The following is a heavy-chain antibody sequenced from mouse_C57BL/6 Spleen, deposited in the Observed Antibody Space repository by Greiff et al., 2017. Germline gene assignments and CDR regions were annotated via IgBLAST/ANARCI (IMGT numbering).Heavy chain of an antibody. D-gene: IGHD2-4*01. Sequence: QVQLQQSGAELARPGASVKMSCKASGFTFTSYTMHWVKQRPGQGLEWIGYINPSSGYTKYNQKFKDKATLTADKSSSTAFMQMSSLTSEDSAVYYWARLYDYYVDYWGQGTTLTVSS. J-gene: IGHJ2*01. V-gene: IGHV1-4*01. CDR1: GFTFTSYT. CDR3: ARLYDYYVDY. CDR2: INPSSGYT.